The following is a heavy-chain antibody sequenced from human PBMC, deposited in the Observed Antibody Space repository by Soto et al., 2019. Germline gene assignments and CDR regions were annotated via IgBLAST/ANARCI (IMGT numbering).Heavy chain of an antibody. CDR3: ARHFDY. J-gene: IGHJ4*02. Sequence: SETLTLTCTVSGGSIGGSSYYWGWIRQPPGKGLEWIGSIYYRGSTYYNPSLKSRVTISVYTSKNQFSLKLSSVTAADTAVYYCARHFDYWGQGTLVTVSS. CDR1: GGSIGGSSYY. CDR2: IYYRGST. V-gene: IGHV4-39*01.